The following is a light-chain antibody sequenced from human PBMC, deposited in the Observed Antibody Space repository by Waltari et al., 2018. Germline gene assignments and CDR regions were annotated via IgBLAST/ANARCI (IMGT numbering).Light chain of an antibody. Sequence: DVVLTQSPLSLPVTLGQPASISCRSSQGLVHSDGNTYLNWFHQRPGQSPRRLIYKVSHRDSGVTDTFSGSGSGTDFTLKISRVEAEDVGVYYCMQGSLWPPTFGAGTKVEIK. CDR3: MQGSLWPPT. V-gene: IGKV2-30*02. CDR1: QGLVHSDGNTY. CDR2: KVS. J-gene: IGKJ4*01.